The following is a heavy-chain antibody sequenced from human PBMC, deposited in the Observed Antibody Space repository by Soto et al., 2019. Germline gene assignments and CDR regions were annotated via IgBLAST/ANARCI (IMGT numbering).Heavy chain of an antibody. CDR1: GFTFSSYG. CDR2: ISYDGGDK. Sequence: GGSLRLSCAASGFTFSSYGMHWVRQAPGKGLEWVAGISYDGGDKYYADSVKGRFTISRDNSENTLYLQMNSLRAGDTAVYYCAKDLGHCSGGSCSYFDYWGQGTLVTVSS. CDR3: AKDLGHCSGGSCSYFDY. J-gene: IGHJ4*02. D-gene: IGHD2-15*01. V-gene: IGHV3-30*18.